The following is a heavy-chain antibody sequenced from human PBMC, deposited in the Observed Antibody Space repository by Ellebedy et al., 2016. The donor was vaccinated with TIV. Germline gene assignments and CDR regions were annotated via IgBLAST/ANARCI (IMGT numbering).Heavy chain of an antibody. CDR1: GFTFSDYY. CDR2: ISSSSSYT. J-gene: IGHJ4*02. Sequence: GGSLRLSXAASGFTFSDYYMSWIRQAPGKGLEWVSYISSSSSYTNYADSVKGRFTISRDNAKNSLYLQMNSLRAEDTAVYYCARDRTVLLWFGDFDYWGQGTLVTVSS. D-gene: IGHD3-10*01. V-gene: IGHV3-11*06. CDR3: ARDRTVLLWFGDFDY.